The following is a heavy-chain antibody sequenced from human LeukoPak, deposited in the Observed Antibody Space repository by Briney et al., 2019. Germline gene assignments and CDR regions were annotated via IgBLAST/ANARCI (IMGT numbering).Heavy chain of an antibody. Sequence: GGSLRLSCAASGFTFSSYAMSWVRQAPGKGLEWVSAISGSGGSTYYAYSVKGRSTISRDNSKNTLYLQMNSLRAEDTAVYYCAKDDDSSGYYYRTFDYWGQGTLVTVSS. CDR3: AKDDDSSGYYYRTFDY. V-gene: IGHV3-23*01. J-gene: IGHJ4*02. CDR1: GFTFSSYA. CDR2: ISGSGGST. D-gene: IGHD3-22*01.